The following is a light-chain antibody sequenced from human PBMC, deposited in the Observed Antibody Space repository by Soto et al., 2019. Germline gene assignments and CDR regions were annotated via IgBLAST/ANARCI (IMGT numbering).Light chain of an antibody. CDR1: QSISSW. J-gene: IGKJ4*01. V-gene: IGKV1-5*01. CDR3: QQYESYSPLT. CDR2: DAS. Sequence: DIQMTQSPSTLSASVGARVTITCRASQSISSWVAWYQQKPGKAPKLLIYDASSLESGVPSRFSGRRSGTAFNLTISSLQPDDLGTYYCQQYESYSPLTFGGGTKL.